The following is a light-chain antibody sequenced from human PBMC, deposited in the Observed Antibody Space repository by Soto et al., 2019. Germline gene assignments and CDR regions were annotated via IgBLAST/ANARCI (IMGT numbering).Light chain of an antibody. CDR2: GAS. CDR1: QSVSSN. CDR3: QQYNNWPLYT. V-gene: IGKV3-15*01. Sequence: EIVMTQSPATLSVSPGERATLSCRASQSVSSNLAWYQQKPGKAPRPLIYGASTRATGIPARFSGSGSGTEFTLTISSLQSEDFAVYYCQQYNNWPLYTFGQGTKLEIK. J-gene: IGKJ2*01.